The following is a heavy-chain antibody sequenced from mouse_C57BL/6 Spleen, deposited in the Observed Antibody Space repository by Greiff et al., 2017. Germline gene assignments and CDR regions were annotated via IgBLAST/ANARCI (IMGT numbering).Heavy chain of an antibody. Sequence: VKLVESGAELMKPGASVKLSCKATGYTFTGYWLEWVKQRPGHGLEWIGEILPGRGSTNYNEKFKGKATFTADTSSNTAYMQLSSLTTEDSALYYCARRGVYFDSLYYAMDYWGQGTSVTVSS. D-gene: IGHD2-4*01. J-gene: IGHJ4*01. CDR1: GYTFTGYW. V-gene: IGHV1-9*01. CDR2: ILPGRGST. CDR3: ARRGVYFDSLYYAMDY.